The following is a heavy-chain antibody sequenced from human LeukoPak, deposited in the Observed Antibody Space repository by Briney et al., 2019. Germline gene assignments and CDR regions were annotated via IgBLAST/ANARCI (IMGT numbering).Heavy chain of an antibody. CDR3: AKQLLWFGELSHFDY. D-gene: IGHD3-10*01. J-gene: IGHJ4*02. V-gene: IGHV1-69*06. Sequence: SVKVSCKASGGTFSTYAISWVRQAPGQGLEWMGGIIPIFGSATYAQKFQGRVTITADKSTGTASMELSSLRAEDTAVYYCAKQLLWFGELSHFDYWGQGTLVTVSS. CDR1: GGTFSTYA. CDR2: IIPIFGSA.